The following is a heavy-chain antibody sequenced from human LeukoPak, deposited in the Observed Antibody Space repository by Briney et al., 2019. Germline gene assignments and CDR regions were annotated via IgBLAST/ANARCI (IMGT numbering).Heavy chain of an antibody. V-gene: IGHV4-34*01. D-gene: IGHD6-13*01. J-gene: IGHJ5*02. CDR3: ARGLGYSSSFNWFDP. CDR2: INHSGST. CDR1: DGSFSSYY. Sequence: SETLSLTCGVYDGSFSSYYWSWIRQPPGKGLEWIGEINHSGSTNYNPSLKSRLTISVDTSKNQFSLKLSSVTAADTAVYYCARGLGYSSSFNWFDPWGQGTLVTVSS.